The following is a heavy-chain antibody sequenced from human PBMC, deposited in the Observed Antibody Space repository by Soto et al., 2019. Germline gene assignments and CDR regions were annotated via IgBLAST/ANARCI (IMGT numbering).Heavy chain of an antibody. CDR1: GFTFSDYY. CDR2: ISSSGSTI. D-gene: IGHD6-13*01. CDR3: ARSAQLVLSYYYYYMDV. V-gene: IGHV3-11*01. Sequence: GGSLRLSCAASGFTFSDYYMSWIRQAPGKGLEWVSYISSSGSTIYYADSVKGRFTISRDNAKNSLYLQMNSLRAEDTAVYYCARSAQLVLSYYYYYMDVWGKGTTVTVSS. J-gene: IGHJ6*03.